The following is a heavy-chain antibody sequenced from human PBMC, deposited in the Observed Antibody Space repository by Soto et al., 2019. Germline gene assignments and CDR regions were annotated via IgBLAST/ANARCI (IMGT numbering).Heavy chain of an antibody. D-gene: IGHD2-15*01. CDR1: GGSISSSNW. V-gene: IGHV4-4*02. J-gene: IGHJ6*02. CDR3: ARASGRYCSGGSCYSGDYYYGMDV. Sequence: SETLSLTCAVSGGSISSSNWWSWVRQPPGKGLEWIGEIYHSGSTNCNPSLKSRVTISVDKSKNQFSLKLSSVTAADTAVYYCARASGRYCSGGSCYSGDYYYGMDVWGQGTTVTVSS. CDR2: IYHSGST.